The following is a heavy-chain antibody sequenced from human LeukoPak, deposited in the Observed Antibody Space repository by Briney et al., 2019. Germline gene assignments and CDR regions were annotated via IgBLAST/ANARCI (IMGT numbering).Heavy chain of an antibody. D-gene: IGHD4-11*01. CDR2: IYYSET. V-gene: IGHV4-59*08. CDR1: GVSISSSY. J-gene: IGHJ6*02. CDR3: ARTQGWGTVTTGYYYGMDV. Sequence: SETLSLTCTVSGVSISSSYWSWVRQPPGKGLEWIGYIYYSETYYNPSLKSRVTISLDTSRNQFSLKLRFVTAADTAVYYCARTQGWGTVTTGYYYGMDVWGQGTTVTGSS.